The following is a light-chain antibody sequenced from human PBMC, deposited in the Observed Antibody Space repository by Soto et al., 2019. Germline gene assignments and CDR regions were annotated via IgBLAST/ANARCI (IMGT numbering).Light chain of an antibody. J-gene: IGLJ2*01. V-gene: IGLV1-44*01. CDR3: AAWDDSLDVLV. Sequence: QPVLTQPPSASGTPGQRVTVSCSGSSSNIGSNTVNWYQQLPGTAPKLLIYKNTQGPSVVPDRFSGSNSGTSASLAISGLQSEDEADYFCAAWDDSLDVLVFGGGTKVTVL. CDR1: SSNIGSNT. CDR2: KNT.